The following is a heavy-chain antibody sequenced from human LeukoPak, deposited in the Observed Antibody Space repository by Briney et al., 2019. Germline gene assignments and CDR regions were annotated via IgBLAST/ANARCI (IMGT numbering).Heavy chain of an antibody. V-gene: IGHV4-34*01. D-gene: IGHD6-6*01. CDR3: ARRGRRRSLEYGSSSPPPRWFDP. CDR2: INHSGST. Sequence: SETLSPTCAVYGGSFSGYYWSWIRQPPGKGLEWIGEINHSGSTNYNPSLKSRVTISVDTSKNQFSLKLSSVTAADTAVYYCARRGRRRSLEYGSSSPPPRWFDPWGQGTLVTVSS. CDR1: GGSFSGYY. J-gene: IGHJ5*02.